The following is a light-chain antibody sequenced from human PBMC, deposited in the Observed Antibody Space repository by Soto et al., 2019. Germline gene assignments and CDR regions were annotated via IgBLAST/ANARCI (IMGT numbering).Light chain of an antibody. J-gene: IGLJ1*01. V-gene: IGLV2-23*02. Sequence: QSALTQPASVSGSPGQSITISCTGTSIDVGSYNLVSWYQQHPGKAPKLMIYEVSKRPSGVSNRFSGSKSGNTASLTISGLQAEDEADYYCCSDAGSSRVFGTGTKVTVL. CDR2: EVS. CDR1: SIDVGSYNL. CDR3: CSDAGSSRV.